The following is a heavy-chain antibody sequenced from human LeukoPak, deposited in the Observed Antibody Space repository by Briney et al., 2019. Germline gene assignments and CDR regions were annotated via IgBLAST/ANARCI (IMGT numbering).Heavy chain of an antibody. CDR1: GFTFSSHW. CDR3: ARYAGTLESGNSDWSLNWFDS. D-gene: IGHD3-9*01. Sequence: GGSLRLSCAASGFTFSSHWMHWVRQVPGKGLVWVSRSSTDGSATTYADSVKGRFTISRDNDKNPLYLQMNSLSGEYTALYYWARYAGTLESGNSDWSLNWFDSWGQGTLVTVSS. J-gene: IGHJ5*01. V-gene: IGHV3-74*01. CDR2: SSTDGSAT.